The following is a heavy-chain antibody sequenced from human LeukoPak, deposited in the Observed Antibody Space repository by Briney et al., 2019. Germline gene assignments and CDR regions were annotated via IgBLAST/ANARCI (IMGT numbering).Heavy chain of an antibody. CDR2: IYYSGST. V-gene: IGHV4-39*01. CDR1: GGSISSSSYY. J-gene: IGHJ4*02. Sequence: SETLSLTCTVSGGSISSSSYYWGWIRQPPGKGLEWIGSIYYSGSTYHNPSLKSRVTISVDTSKNQFSLKLSSVTAADTAVYYCARLGRGFLWFGELPPYYFDYWGQGTLVTVSS. D-gene: IGHD3-10*01. CDR3: ARLGRGFLWFGELPPYYFDY.